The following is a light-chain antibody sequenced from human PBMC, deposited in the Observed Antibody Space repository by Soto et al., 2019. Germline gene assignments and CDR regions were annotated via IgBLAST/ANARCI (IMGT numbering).Light chain of an antibody. CDR2: LAS. J-gene: IGKJ1*01. CDR3: MQALQTPRT. CDR1: QSLQHNNGNTL. Sequence: EIVMTQSPLSLTVTPGESASISCKSSQSLQHNNGNTLLDWYMQKPGQSPQLLIYLASRRAPGAPDRVSGSGSCTDFTLRISTVEADDAAIYYCMQALQTPRTFGQGTKLEI. V-gene: IGKV2-28*01.